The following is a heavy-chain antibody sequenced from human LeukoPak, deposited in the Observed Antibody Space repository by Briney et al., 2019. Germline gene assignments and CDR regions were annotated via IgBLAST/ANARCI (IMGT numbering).Heavy chain of an antibody. CDR2: TSGSGVST. CDR1: GFTFSTYA. V-gene: IGHV3-23*01. Sequence: PGGSLRLSCAASGFTFSTYAMSWVRQAPGKGLEWVSATSGSGVSTYYADSVKGRFSISRDNSKNTLYLQMNSLRVDDTALYYCGKHLGFGGPHDAFDIWGQGTMVTVSS. CDR3: GKHLGFGGPHDAFDI. D-gene: IGHD3-10*01. J-gene: IGHJ3*02.